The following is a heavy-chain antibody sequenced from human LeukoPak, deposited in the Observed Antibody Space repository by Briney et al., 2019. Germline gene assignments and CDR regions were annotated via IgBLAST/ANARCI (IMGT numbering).Heavy chain of an antibody. CDR3: ARGVAAADVDYFDY. D-gene: IGHD6-13*01. J-gene: IGHJ4*02. CDR2: IYSGGST. CDR1: GFTVSSNY. V-gene: IGHV3-53*01. Sequence: GGSLRLSCAASGFTVSSNYMSWVRQAPGKGLEWVSVIYSGGSTYYADSVKGRFTISRDNSKNTLYLQMNSLRAEDTAVYYCARGVAAADVDYFDYWGQGTLVTVSS.